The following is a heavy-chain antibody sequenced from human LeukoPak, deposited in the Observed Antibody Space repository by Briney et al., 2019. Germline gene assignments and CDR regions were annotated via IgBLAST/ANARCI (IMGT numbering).Heavy chain of an antibody. J-gene: IGHJ4*02. CDR1: GGSISSGDYY. V-gene: IGHV4-30-4*08. D-gene: IGHD3-22*01. CDR3: ARESDYYDSSDTRDY. Sequence: SQTLSLTCTVSGGSISSGDYYWSWIRKPPGKGLEWIGYIYYSGSTYYNPSLKSRVTISVDTSKNQFSLKLSSVTAADTAVYYCARESDYYDSSDTRDYWGQGTLVTVSS. CDR2: IYYSGST.